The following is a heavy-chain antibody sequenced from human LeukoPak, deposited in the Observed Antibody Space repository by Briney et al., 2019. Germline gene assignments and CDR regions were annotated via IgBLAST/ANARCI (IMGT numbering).Heavy chain of an antibody. CDR3: ARDALVRGVRSYYYYYMDV. D-gene: IGHD3-10*01. CDR2: INPNSGGT. Sequence: ASVKVSCKASGYTFTGYYMHWVRQAPGQGLEWMGWINPNSGGTNYAQKFQGRVTMTRDTSISTAYMELSRLRSDDTAVYYCARDALVRGVRSYYYYYMDVWGKGTTVTVSS. CDR1: GYTFTGYY. J-gene: IGHJ6*03. V-gene: IGHV1-2*02.